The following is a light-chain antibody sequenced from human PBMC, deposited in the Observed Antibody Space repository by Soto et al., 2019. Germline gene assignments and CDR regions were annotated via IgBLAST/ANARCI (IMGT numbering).Light chain of an antibody. J-gene: IGKJ2*01. CDR1: QSVSSSY. CDR2: GAS. Sequence: EIVLTQSPGTLSLSPGERATLSCRASQSVSSSYLAWYQQKPGQAPRLLIYGASNRATGIPARFSGSGSGTDFTLTISSLEPEDFAVYYCQQRSNWPAYTFGQGTKVDIK. CDR3: QQRSNWPAYT. V-gene: IGKV3D-20*02.